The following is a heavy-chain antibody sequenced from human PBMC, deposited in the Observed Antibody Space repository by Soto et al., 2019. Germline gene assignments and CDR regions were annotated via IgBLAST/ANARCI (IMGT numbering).Heavy chain of an antibody. CDR1: GYTFTRYN. Sequence: ASVKVSCKASGYTFTRYNVHWVRQAPGQGLEWMAIINPSAGTTYYVQKLGGRVTLTTDTSTSTVYMELRSLRSDDTAVYYCARVRGGGSEYFFDYWGQGTLVTVSS. D-gene: IGHD2-15*01. CDR3: ARVRGGGSEYFFDY. V-gene: IGHV1-46*01. CDR2: INPSAGTT. J-gene: IGHJ4*02.